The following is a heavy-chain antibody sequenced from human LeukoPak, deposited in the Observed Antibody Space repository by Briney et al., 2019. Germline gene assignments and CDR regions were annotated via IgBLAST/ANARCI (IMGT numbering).Heavy chain of an antibody. CDR1: GGSFSGYY. Sequence: PSETLSLTCAVSGGSFSGYYWSWIRQPPRKGREWMGEINHNGSTNYIPSLKSRVTISVDTSKNQFSLKLSSVTAADTAVYYCARGSLAGYYYYYGMDVGGQGTTVTVSS. V-gene: IGHV4-34*01. CDR2: INHNGST. J-gene: IGHJ6*02. D-gene: IGHD6-13*01. CDR3: ARGSLAGYYYYYGMDV.